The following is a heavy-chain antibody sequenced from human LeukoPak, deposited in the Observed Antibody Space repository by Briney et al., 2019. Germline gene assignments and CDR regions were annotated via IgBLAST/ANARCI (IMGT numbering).Heavy chain of an antibody. V-gene: IGHV3-48*03. J-gene: IGHJ4*02. CDR3: ARESGLTDY. CDR1: GFTFSSYE. D-gene: IGHD3/OR15-3a*01. CDR2: ISSSGSTI. Sequence: GGSLRLSCAASGFTFSSYEMNWVRQAPGKGLEWVSYISSSGSTIYYADSVKGRFTISRDNAKNSLYLQMNSLSAEDTAVYYCARESGLTDYWGQGTLVTVSS.